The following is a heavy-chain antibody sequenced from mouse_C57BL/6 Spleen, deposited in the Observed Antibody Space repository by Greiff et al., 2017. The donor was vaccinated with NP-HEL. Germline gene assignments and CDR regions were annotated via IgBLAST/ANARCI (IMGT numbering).Heavy chain of an antibody. CDR2: INYDGSST. J-gene: IGHJ4*01. CDR1: GFTFSDYY. D-gene: IGHD2-5*01. Sequence: EVKLVESEGGLVQPGSSMKLSCTASGFTFSDYYMAWVRQVPEKGLEWVANINYDGSSTYYLDSLKSRFIISRDNAKNILYLQMSSLKSEDTATYYCGRESDYSNSYAMDDWGQGTSVTVSS. CDR3: GRESDYSNSYAMDD. V-gene: IGHV5-16*01.